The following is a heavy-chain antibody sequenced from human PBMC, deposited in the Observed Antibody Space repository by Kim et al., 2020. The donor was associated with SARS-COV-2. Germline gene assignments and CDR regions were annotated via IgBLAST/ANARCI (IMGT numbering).Heavy chain of an antibody. Sequence: YANSGKGRFTISRENAKNSLYLQMNSLRAEDTAVYYCARDMGIAVDYFDYWGQGTLVTVSS. J-gene: IGHJ4*02. V-gene: IGHV3-11*01. D-gene: IGHD6-19*01. CDR3: ARDMGIAVDYFDY.